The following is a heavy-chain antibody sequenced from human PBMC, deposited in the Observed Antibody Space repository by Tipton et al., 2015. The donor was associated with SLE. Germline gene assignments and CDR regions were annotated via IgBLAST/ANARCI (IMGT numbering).Heavy chain of an antibody. CDR3: AREDPLLWFGEGGLDY. D-gene: IGHD3-10*01. CDR1: GGSISSYY. J-gene: IGHJ4*02. CDR2: INHSGST. Sequence: TLSLTCTVSGGSISSYYWSWIRQPPGKGLEWIGEINHSGSTNYNPSLKSRVTISVDTSKNQFSLKLSSVTAADTAVYYCAREDPLLWFGEGGLDYWGQGTLVTVSS. V-gene: IGHV4-34*01.